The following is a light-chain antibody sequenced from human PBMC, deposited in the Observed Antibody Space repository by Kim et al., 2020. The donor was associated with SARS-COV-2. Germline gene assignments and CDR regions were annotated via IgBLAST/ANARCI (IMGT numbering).Light chain of an antibody. V-gene: IGKV1-5*01. J-gene: IGKJ2*01. CDR1: QSISAY. Sequence: DIQMTQSPSTLSGSVGDRVTITCRASQSISAYLAWYQHNPGKAPKLLIYDASILESVVPSRFSGSGSGTEFTLTISSLQPDDVAIYYCQQYDSYSRGTFGQGTKLEI. CDR3: QQYDSYSRGT. CDR2: DAS.